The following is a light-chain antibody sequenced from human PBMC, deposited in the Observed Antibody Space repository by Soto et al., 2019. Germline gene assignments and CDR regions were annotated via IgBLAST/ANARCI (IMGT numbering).Light chain of an antibody. CDR1: QSGSSNY. V-gene: IGKV3-20*01. CDR3: QEYGSSRT. J-gene: IGKJ1*01. Sequence: EIVLTQSPGTMSLSPGERATLSCRASQSGSSNYVAWYQKKPGQAPRLLIYGTSSRATGIPDRFSGSGSGKDISITISKLEAEDFAEYYCQEYGSSRTFGQGTKVEIK. CDR2: GTS.